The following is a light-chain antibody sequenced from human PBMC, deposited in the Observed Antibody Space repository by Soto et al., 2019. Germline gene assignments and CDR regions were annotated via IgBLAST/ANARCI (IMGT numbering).Light chain of an antibody. J-gene: IGKJ1*01. V-gene: IGKV1-33*01. CDR2: DAS. CDR1: QDIRKY. Sequence: IQMTQSPSSLSASVGDRVTITCQATQDIRKYLNWYQQKPGKAPKLLIYDASSLETGVPSRFSGSGSGTDFTFTISSLQPEDFATYYCQQSYSTPRTFGQGTKVDIK. CDR3: QQSYSTPRT.